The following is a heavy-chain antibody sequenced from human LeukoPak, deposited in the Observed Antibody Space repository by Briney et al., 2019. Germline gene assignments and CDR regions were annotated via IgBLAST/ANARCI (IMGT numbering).Heavy chain of an antibody. CDR3: ARGSTPYYYDSSGYPY. CDR2: IYSGDNT. Sequence: GGSLRLSCAASGFTVSSNYMSWVRQAPGKGLEWVSVIYSGDNTYYADSVKGRFTISRDNSKNTLYLHMNRLRAEDSAVYYCARGSTPYYYDSSGYPYWGQGTLVTVSS. D-gene: IGHD3-22*01. J-gene: IGHJ4*02. V-gene: IGHV3-53*01. CDR1: GFTVSSNY.